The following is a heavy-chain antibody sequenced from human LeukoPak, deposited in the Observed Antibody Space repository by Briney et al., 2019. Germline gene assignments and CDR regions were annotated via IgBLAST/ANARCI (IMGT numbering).Heavy chain of an antibody. CDR1: GFTFSSYA. D-gene: IGHD1-26*01. V-gene: IGHV3-23*01. Sequence: GGSLRLSCAASGFTFSSYAMTWVRQAPGKGLEWVSDISGSGGSTYYADSVKGRFTISRDNSKNTLYRQMNSLRAEDTAEYYCVKEVGVTTGWYFDLWGRGTLVIVSS. CDR3: VKEVGVTTGWYFDL. J-gene: IGHJ2*01. CDR2: ISGSGGST.